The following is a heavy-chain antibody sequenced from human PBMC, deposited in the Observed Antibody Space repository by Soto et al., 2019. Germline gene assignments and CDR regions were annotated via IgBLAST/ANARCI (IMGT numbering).Heavy chain of an antibody. D-gene: IGHD3-10*01. CDR3: ARAGALLAFGELSSPPYYYYGMDV. Sequence: PGGSLRLSCAASGFTFSSYAMHWVRQAPGKGLEYVSAISSNGGSTYYANSVKGRFTISRDNSKNTLYLQMGSLRAEDMAVYYCARAGALLAFGELSSPPYYYYGMDVWGQGT. V-gene: IGHV3-64*01. CDR2: ISSNGGST. J-gene: IGHJ6*02. CDR1: GFTFSSYA.